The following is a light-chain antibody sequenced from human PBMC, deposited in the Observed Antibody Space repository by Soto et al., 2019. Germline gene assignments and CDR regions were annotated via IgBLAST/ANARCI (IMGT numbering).Light chain of an antibody. Sequence: EIVMTQSPDTLSVSPGERATLSCRASLSVSTNLAWYQQKPGQAPRLLIYGASTRATGIPARFSGRGSGTEFTLTISSLQSEDFAIYYCQQYDDWPPWTFGQGTKVEIK. CDR3: QQYDDWPPWT. CDR1: LSVSTN. CDR2: GAS. V-gene: IGKV3-15*01. J-gene: IGKJ1*01.